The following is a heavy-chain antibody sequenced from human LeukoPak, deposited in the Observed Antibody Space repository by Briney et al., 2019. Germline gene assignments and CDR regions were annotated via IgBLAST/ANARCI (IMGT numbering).Heavy chain of an antibody. V-gene: IGHV3-74*01. CDR3: VRDLILVWTPGDDFDH. J-gene: IGHJ4*02. CDR2: INERATII. Sequence: PGGSLRLSCAASGSTFSNYWMHWVRQAPGKGLEWVSRINERATIISYADSVKGRFTISRENARNTLYLQMNSLTAEDTAVYYCVRDLILVWTPGDDFDHWGQGTLVTVSS. D-gene: IGHD3-16*01. CDR1: GSTFSNYW.